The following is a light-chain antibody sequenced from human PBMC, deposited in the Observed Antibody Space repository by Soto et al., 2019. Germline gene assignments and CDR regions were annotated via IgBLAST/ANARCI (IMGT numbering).Light chain of an antibody. CDR1: QSVNYN. V-gene: IGKV3-15*01. CDR2: GAS. CDR3: QQYTNWPVMYT. Sequence: EVLMTQSPATLSVSPGERATLSCRASQSVNYNLAWYQQKPGQAPRLLIYGASTRATGIPARFSGSGSGTEFTLTISSLQSEDLAVCYWQQYTNWPVMYTFGQGTKVEIK. J-gene: IGKJ2*01.